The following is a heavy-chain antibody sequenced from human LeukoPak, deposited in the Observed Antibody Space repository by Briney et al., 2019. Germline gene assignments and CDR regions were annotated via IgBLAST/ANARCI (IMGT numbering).Heavy chain of an antibody. V-gene: IGHV3-7*01. CDR1: GFSFREYW. Sequence: PGGSLRLSCAASGFSFREYWMTWGRQAPGKRPEWVANINPHGSERYYVDSVRGRFTISRDNDRNSVYLEMTSLRADDTAVYFCVQGGHFDFWGQGVPVTVSS. CDR3: VQGGHFDF. J-gene: IGHJ4*02. CDR2: INPHGSER. D-gene: IGHD3-16*01.